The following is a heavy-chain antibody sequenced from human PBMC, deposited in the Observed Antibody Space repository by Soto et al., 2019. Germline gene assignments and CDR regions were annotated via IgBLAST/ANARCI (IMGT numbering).Heavy chain of an antibody. Sequence: GESLKISCAASGFTFSSYAMSWVRQAPGKGLEWVSAISGSGGSTYYADSVKGRFTISRDNSKNTLYLQMNSLRAEDTAVYYCAKGNLWFGEQFGYYFDYWGQGTLVTVSS. J-gene: IGHJ4*02. D-gene: IGHD3-10*01. CDR3: AKGNLWFGEQFGYYFDY. V-gene: IGHV3-23*01. CDR2: ISGSGGST. CDR1: GFTFSSYA.